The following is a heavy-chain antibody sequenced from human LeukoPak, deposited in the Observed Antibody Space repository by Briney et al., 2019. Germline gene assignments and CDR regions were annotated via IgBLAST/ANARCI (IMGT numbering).Heavy chain of an antibody. CDR3: ARKALYDSSISAFDI. V-gene: IGHV3-66*01. CDR1: GFTFSSYA. D-gene: IGHD3-22*01. J-gene: IGHJ3*02. CDR2: TYSGGST. Sequence: QPGGSLRLSCAASGFTFSSYAMSWVRQAPGKGLEWVSITYSGGSTYYVDSVKGRFSISRDNSKNTLFLQMNSLRAEDTAVYYCARKALYDSSISAFDIWGQGTMVTVSS.